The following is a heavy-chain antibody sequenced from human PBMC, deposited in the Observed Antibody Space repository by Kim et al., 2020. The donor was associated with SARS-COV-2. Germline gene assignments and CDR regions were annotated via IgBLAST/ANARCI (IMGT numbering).Heavy chain of an antibody. V-gene: IGHV4-39*01. CDR2: INYSGST. CDR1: GGSISSSNYY. Sequence: SETLSLTCTVSGGSISSSNYYWGWIRQPPGKGLEWIGSINYSGSTYYNPSLKSRVTITVDTSKNQFPLKLSSVTAADTAVYYCARPKDSSGWYFDYWGQRTLVTVSS. D-gene: IGHD6-19*01. CDR3: ARPKDSSGWYFDY. J-gene: IGHJ4*02.